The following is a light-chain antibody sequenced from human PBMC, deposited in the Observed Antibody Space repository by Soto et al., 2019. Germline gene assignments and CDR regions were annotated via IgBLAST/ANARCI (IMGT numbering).Light chain of an antibody. CDR2: DAS. Sequence: DIQMTQSPSTLSASVGDRVTITCRASQSISNWLAWYQQRPGKAPKLLIYDASTLESWVPSRFSGSGSGTEFTLTISGLRPDAFATYYCQLYNTYSYTFGQGTKLEIK. CDR1: QSISNW. CDR3: QLYNTYSYT. V-gene: IGKV1-5*01. J-gene: IGKJ2*01.